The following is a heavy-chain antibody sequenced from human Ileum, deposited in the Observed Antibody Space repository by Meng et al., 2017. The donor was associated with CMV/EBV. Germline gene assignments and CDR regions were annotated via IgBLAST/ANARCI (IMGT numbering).Heavy chain of an antibody. V-gene: IGHV2-5*01. J-gene: IGHJ5*02. CDR3: AYSRNKIFDP. CDR1: GFSRSTSEVG. D-gene: IGHD1/OR15-1a*01. CDR2: IYWNDDK. Sequence: TCTFSGFSRSTSEVGVSWIRQPQGKALEWLALIYWNDDKRYSPSLESRLTITKDTSKNQVVLTMTNMDPVDTATYYCAYSRNKIFDPWGQGTLVTVSS.